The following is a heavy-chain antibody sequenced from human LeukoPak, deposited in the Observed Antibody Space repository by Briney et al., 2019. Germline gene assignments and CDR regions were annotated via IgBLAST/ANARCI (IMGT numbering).Heavy chain of an antibody. Sequence: SETLSLTCTVSGYSISSGYYWGWIRQPPGKGLEWIGSIYYSGSIYYNPSLKSRVTISVDTSKNQFSLKLSSVTAADTAVYYCARGIAARPPLDYWGQGTLVTVSS. CDR3: ARGIAARPPLDY. D-gene: IGHD6-6*01. V-gene: IGHV4-38-2*02. CDR2: IYYSGSI. J-gene: IGHJ4*02. CDR1: GYSISSGYY.